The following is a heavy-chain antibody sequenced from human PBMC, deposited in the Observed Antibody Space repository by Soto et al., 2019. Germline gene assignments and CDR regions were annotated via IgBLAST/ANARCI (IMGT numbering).Heavy chain of an antibody. Sequence: QVQLVQSGAEVKKPGSSVKVSCKTSGGTFSSYTISWVRQAPGQGLEWMGRIIPILGIANYVQNLQGRVTITADKSTSTAYMALSSLRSEDTAVYYCARGGSYLNYYWYFDLWGRGTLVTVAS. J-gene: IGHJ2*01. CDR2: IIPILGIA. CDR1: GGTFSSYT. CDR3: ARGGSYLNYYWYFDL. D-gene: IGHD1-26*01. V-gene: IGHV1-69*02.